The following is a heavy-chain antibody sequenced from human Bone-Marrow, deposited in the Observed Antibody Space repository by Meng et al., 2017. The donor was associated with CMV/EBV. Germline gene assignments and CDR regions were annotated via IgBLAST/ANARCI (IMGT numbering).Heavy chain of an antibody. CDR2: IKQDGSEK. Sequence: GGSLRLSCAAPGFTFSSYWMSWVRQAPGKGLEWVANIKQDGSEKYYVDSVKGRFTISRDNAKNSLYLQMNSLRAEDTAVYYCARAPSRYPYYYYGMDVWGQGTTVTVSS. CDR1: GFTFSSYW. J-gene: IGHJ6*02. V-gene: IGHV3-7*01. D-gene: IGHD1-1*01. CDR3: ARAPSRYPYYYYGMDV.